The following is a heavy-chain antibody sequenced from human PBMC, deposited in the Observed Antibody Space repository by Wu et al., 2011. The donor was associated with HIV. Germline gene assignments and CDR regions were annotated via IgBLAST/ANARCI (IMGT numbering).Heavy chain of an antibody. CDR3: ARVGPCSSTSCYMKWFDP. Sequence: QAQLVQSGAEVKKPGSSVKVSCKASGGTFSSSAISWVRQAPGQGLEWMGWIGTYNGNTNYAQKFQGRVIVTIDTSTSTAYMELRSLRSDDTAVYYCARVGPCSSTSCYMKWFDPWGQGTLVTVSS. D-gene: IGHD2-2*02. J-gene: IGHJ5*02. V-gene: IGHV1-18*01. CDR2: IGTYNGNT. CDR1: GGTFSSSA.